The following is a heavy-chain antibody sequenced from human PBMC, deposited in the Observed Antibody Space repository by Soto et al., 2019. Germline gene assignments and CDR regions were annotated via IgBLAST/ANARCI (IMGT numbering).Heavy chain of an antibody. CDR1: GGSTSSGGYY. D-gene: IGHD1-26*01. J-gene: IGHJ4*02. V-gene: IGHV4-31*03. Sequence: KPSETLSLTCTVSGGSTSSGGYYWNWIRQYPGKGLEWIGFVYYSGSTYYNPSLKSRVTISVHTSNSQFSLELSSVTAADTAVYYCARGLISGSHYSGGWYYFDSWGQGTQVTVSS. CDR2: VYYSGST. CDR3: ARGLISGSHYSGGWYYFDS.